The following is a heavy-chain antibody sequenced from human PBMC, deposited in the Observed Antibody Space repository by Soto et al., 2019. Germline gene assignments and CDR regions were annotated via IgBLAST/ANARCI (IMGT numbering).Heavy chain of an antibody. CDR1: GFTFSGYE. Sequence: GGSLRLSCAASGFTFSGYEMNWDRQAPGKGLEWVSYISTSESIVYYADSVRGRFTISRDNAKNSLFPQMNSLRAEDTAVYYCARETLTLSGVDRGKVYYGLDVWGQGTTVTVSS. J-gene: IGHJ6*02. V-gene: IGHV3-48*03. CDR3: ARETLTLSGVDRGKVYYGLDV. CDR2: ISTSESIV. D-gene: IGHD3-3*01.